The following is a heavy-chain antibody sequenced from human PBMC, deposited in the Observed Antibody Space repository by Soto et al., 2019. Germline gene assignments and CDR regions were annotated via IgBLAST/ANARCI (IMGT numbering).Heavy chain of an antibody. CDR1: GGSFSGYY. J-gene: IGHJ5*02. CDR2: INHSGST. V-gene: IGHV4-34*01. CDR3: ARVMGIAARRSWFDP. D-gene: IGHD6-6*01. Sequence: SETLSLTCAVYGGSFSGYYWSWIRQPPGKGLEWIGEINHSGSTNYNPSLKSRVTISVDTSKNQFSLKLSSVTAADTAVYYCARVMGIAARRSWFDPWGQGTLVTVSS.